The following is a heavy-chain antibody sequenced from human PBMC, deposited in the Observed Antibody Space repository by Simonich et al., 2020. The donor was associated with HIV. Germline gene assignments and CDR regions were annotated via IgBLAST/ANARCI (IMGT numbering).Heavy chain of an antibody. CDR2: NYHNGKP. Sequence: QVQLQESGPGLVKPSETLSLSCSVSGYSITSGYYWGWIPQPPGWGLEGIGNNYHNGKPYYNPSLKSRVTISLDTSKNRFSLKLSSVTAADTAVYYCARAHISTIRGVIEFFDPWGQGTLVTVSS. CDR3: ARAHISTIRGVIEFFDP. CDR1: GYSITSGYY. V-gene: IGHV4-38-2*02. J-gene: IGHJ5*02. D-gene: IGHD3-10*01.